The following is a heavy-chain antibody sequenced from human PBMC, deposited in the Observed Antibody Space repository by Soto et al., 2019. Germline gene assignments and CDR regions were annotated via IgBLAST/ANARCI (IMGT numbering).Heavy chain of an antibody. D-gene: IGHD2-21*02. CDR1: GFTFGSYS. J-gene: IGHJ6*03. V-gene: IGHV3-48*01. CDR3: ARDVRAPLVATAMPYYMDV. Sequence: EVQLVESGGGLVQPGGSLRLSCAASGFTFGSYSMNWVRQAPGKGLEWVSFILSSSGVIYYADSVKGRFTISRDNAKNSLYLQMNSLRAEDTAVYYCARDVRAPLVATAMPYYMDVWGKGITVTVP. CDR2: ILSSSGVI.